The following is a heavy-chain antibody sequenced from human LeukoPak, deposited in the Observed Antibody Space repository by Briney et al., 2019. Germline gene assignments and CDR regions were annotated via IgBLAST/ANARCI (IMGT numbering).Heavy chain of an antibody. CDR2: IYSGGST. D-gene: IGHD4-17*01. CDR3: ARGKDYGDYFDY. V-gene: IGHV3-53*01. CDR1: GSTFSSYA. J-gene: IGHJ4*02. Sequence: PGGSLRLSRAASGSTFSSYAMSWVRQAPGKGLEWVSVIYSGGSTYYADSVKGRFTISRDNSKNTLYLQMNSLRAEDTAVYYCARGKDYGDYFDYWGQGTLVTVSS.